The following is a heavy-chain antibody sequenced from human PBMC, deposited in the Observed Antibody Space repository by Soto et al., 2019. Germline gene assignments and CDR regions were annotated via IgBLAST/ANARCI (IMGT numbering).Heavy chain of an antibody. Sequence: ASVKVSCKASGYSFSFYGINWVRQAPGQGLEWMGWINPSGGSTNYAQKFLGRVTMTTDTSTTTVFLELRSLRSDDTAMYYCARGGHIAVVTASFDYWGQGTLVTVSS. J-gene: IGHJ4*02. CDR3: ARGGHIAVVTASFDY. V-gene: IGHV1-18*01. D-gene: IGHD2-21*02. CDR1: GYSFSFYG. CDR2: INPSGGST.